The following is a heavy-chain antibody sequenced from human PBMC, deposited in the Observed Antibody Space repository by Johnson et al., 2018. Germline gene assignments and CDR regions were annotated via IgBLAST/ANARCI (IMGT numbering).Heavy chain of an antibody. J-gene: IGHJ6*03. CDR3: ARGQNYYMDV. CDR1: GFTFSNYA. Sequence: QVQLVESVGGVVQPGRSLRLSCAASGFTFSNYAMHWVRQAPGQGLEWVAVISYDGSNKYYADSVKGRFTISRDNSKNTLYPQMNSLRAEDTAVYYCARGQNYYMDVWGKGTTVTVSS. CDR2: ISYDGSNK. V-gene: IGHV3-30-3*01.